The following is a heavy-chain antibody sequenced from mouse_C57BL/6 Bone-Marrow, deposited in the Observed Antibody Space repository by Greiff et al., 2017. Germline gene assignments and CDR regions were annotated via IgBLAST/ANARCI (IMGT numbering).Heavy chain of an antibody. V-gene: IGHV5-12*01. CDR1: GFTFSDYY. Sequence: EVQLVESGGGLVQPGGSLKLSCAASGFTFSDYYMYWVRQTPEKGLEWVAYISNGGGSTYYPDTVKGRFTISRDNAKNTLYLQMSRLKSEDTAMYYCARRGYHYYFDYWGQGTTLTVSS. J-gene: IGHJ2*01. CDR3: ARRGYHYYFDY. CDR2: ISNGGGST. D-gene: IGHD2-2*01.